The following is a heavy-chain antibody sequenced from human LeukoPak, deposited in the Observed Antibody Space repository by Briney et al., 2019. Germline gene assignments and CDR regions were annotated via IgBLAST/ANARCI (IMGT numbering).Heavy chain of an antibody. V-gene: IGHV3-30*04. D-gene: IGHD6-19*01. Sequence: GGSPRLSCAASGFTFSSYAMHWVRQAPGKGLEWVAVISYDGSNKYYADSVKGRFTVSRDNSKNTLYLQMNSLRAEDTAVYYCARDRIAVAGTRYAFDIWGQGTMVTVSS. CDR1: GFTFSSYA. J-gene: IGHJ3*02. CDR3: ARDRIAVAGTRYAFDI. CDR2: ISYDGSNK.